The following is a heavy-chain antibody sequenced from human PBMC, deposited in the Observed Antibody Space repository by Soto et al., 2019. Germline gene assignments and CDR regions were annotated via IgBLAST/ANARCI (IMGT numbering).Heavy chain of an antibody. J-gene: IGHJ4*02. D-gene: IGHD6-13*01. CDR3: AKDKSVGAAAGTGDSDY. Sequence: PGGSLRLSCAASGFTFRNFVMHWVRQAPGKGLEWVAVISYAGNNIYYADSVKGRFTISRDNSGNTLYLEMSSLRGEDTAVYYCAKDKSVGAAAGTGDSDYWGQGTLVTVS. CDR1: GFTFRNFV. V-gene: IGHV3-30*18. CDR2: ISYAGNNI.